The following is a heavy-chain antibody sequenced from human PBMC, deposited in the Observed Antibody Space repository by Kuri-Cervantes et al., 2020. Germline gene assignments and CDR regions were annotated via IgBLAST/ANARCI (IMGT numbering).Heavy chain of an antibody. CDR3: AKDLGRYYDTNAFDI. J-gene: IGHJ3*02. CDR2: ISYDGSNK. D-gene: IGHD3-22*01. CDR1: GFTFSSYS. V-gene: IGHV3-30*18. Sequence: GGSLRLSCAASGFTFSSYSMNWVRQAPGKGLEWVAVISYDGSNKYYADSVKGRFTISRDNSKNTLYLQMNSLRAEDTAVYYCAKDLGRYYDTNAFDIWGQGTMVTVSS.